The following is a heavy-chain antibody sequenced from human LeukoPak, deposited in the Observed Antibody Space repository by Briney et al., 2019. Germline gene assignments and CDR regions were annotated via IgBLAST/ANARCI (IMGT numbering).Heavy chain of an antibody. Sequence: ASVKVSCKASGYTFTSYDINWVRQATGQGLEWMGWMNPNSGNTGYAQKFQGRVTMTRNTSISTAYMELSSLRSEDTAVYYWARGLPYRATTFGYWGQGTLVTVSS. J-gene: IGHJ4*02. CDR3: ARGLPYRATTFGY. CDR1: GYTFTSYD. D-gene: IGHD3-10*02. CDR2: MNPNSGNT. V-gene: IGHV1-8*01.